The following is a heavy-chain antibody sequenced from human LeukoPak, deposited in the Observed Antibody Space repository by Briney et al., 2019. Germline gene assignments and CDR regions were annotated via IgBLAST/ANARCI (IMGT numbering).Heavy chain of an antibody. V-gene: IGHV4-39*07. J-gene: IGHJ6*03. CDR2: IYYSGST. CDR3: ARDYQQLARYYHYYYMDV. CDR1: GGSISSSSYY. D-gene: IGHD6-13*01. Sequence: PSETLSLTCTVSGGSISSSSYYWGWIRQPPGKGLEWIGSIYYSGSTYYNPSLKSRVTISVDTSKNQFSLKLSSVTAADTAVYYCARDYQQLARYYHYYYMDVWGKGTTVTVSS.